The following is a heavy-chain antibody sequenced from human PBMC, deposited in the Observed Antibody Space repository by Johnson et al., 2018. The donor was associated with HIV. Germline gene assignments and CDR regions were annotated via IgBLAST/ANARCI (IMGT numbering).Heavy chain of an antibody. D-gene: IGHD5-24*01. V-gene: IGHV3-30-3*01. CDR3: AKDRRDVYTSLGAFDI. Sequence: QVQLVESGGGVVQPGRPLRLSCAASGFTFSSYAMHWVRQAPGKGLEWVAVISYDGSNKYYVDSVKGRFTISRDNDKNSLYLQMNSLRAEDTAVYYCAKDRRDVYTSLGAFDIWGQGTLVTVSS. J-gene: IGHJ3*02. CDR2: ISYDGSNK. CDR1: GFTFSSYA.